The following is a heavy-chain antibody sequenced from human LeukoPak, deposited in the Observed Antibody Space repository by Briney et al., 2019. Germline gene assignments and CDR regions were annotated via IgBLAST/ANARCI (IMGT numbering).Heavy chain of an antibody. CDR2: ISGNSGST. CDR3: AKRAVGVAYYFDY. V-gene: IGHV3-23*01. Sequence: GGCLRLSCAASGFTFSSYVMSWVRQAPGKGLEWVSSISGNSGSTYYADSVQGRFTISRDNSKSTLYLQMNSLRADDTAVYYCAKRAVGVAYYFDYWGQGTLVTVSS. J-gene: IGHJ4*02. D-gene: IGHD1-26*01. CDR1: GFTFSSYV.